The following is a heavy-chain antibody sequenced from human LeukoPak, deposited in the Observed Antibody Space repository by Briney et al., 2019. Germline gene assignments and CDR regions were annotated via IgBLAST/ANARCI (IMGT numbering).Heavy chain of an antibody. D-gene: IGHD5-18*01. CDR3: AKDLMGLWDPSCWFDP. CDR1: GYTFTSYY. J-gene: IGHJ5*02. V-gene: IGHV1-46*01. Sequence: ASVKVSCKASGYTFTSYYMHWVRQAPGQGLEWMGLINPTGGSTGYAQKFQGRVTMTRDMSTSTDYMELSSLRAEDTAVYYCAKDLMGLWDPSCWFDPWGQGTLVTVSS. CDR2: INPTGGST.